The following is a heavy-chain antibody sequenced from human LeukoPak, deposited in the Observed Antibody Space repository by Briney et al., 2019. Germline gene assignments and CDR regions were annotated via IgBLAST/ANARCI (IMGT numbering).Heavy chain of an antibody. Sequence: PGGSLRLSCAASGFTFSSYDMHWVRQATGKGLEWVSAISAAGDTYYLDSVKGRFTISRENAKNSLYLQMNSLRAGDTAVYYCVALGDRIYWDQGTLVTVSS. CDR2: ISAAGDT. D-gene: IGHD2-21*02. CDR1: GFTFSSYD. V-gene: IGHV3-13*01. CDR3: VALGDRIY. J-gene: IGHJ4*02.